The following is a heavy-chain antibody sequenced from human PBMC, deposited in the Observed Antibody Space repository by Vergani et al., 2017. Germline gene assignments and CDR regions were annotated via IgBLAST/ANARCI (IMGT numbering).Heavy chain of an antibody. CDR2: VHLRSDTK. Sequence: EVQLLESGGGLAQPGGSLRLSCAASGFPFGDYGMHWVRQAPGKGLEWVSGVHLRSDTKDYAGSVKGRFTVSRDNSKNTLHLQMNSLRADDTAVYYCTKGSRGYTGYFFDYWGQGTLATVSS. CDR1: GFPFGDYG. CDR3: TKGSRGYTGYFFDY. J-gene: IGHJ4*02. V-gene: IGHV3-23*05. D-gene: IGHD5-12*01.